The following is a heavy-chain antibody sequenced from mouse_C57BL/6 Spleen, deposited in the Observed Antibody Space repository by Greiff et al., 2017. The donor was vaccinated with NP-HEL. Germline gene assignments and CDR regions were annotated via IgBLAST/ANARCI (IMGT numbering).Heavy chain of an antibody. J-gene: IGHJ1*03. V-gene: IGHV1-15*01. CDR3: TRRGYYYGSSSFDV. CDR2: IDPETGGT. Sequence: QVQLQQSGAELVRPGASVTLSCKASGYTFTDYEMHWVKQTPVHGLEWIGAIDPETGGTAYNQKFKGKAILTADKSSSTAYMELRSLTSEDSAVYYCTRRGYYYGSSSFDVWGTGTTVTVSS. CDR1: GYTFTDYE. D-gene: IGHD1-1*01.